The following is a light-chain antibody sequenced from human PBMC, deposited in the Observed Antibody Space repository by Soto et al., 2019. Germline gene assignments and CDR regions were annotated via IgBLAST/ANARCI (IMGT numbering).Light chain of an antibody. CDR2: WAS. V-gene: IGKV4-1*01. Sequence: DIVMTQSPDSLAVSLGERATINCRSSQNVLYSYTNKSYLAWYKQNPGQHPRLLIYWASSRESGVPERFSGSGSGTDFTLTISSLQAEDVAVYYCQQYYSTPRTFGQGTKVELK. CDR3: QQYYSTPRT. J-gene: IGKJ1*01. CDR1: QNVLYSYTNKSY.